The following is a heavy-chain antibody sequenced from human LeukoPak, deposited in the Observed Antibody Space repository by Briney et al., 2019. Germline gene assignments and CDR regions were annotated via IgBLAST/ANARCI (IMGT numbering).Heavy chain of an antibody. CDR3: WGSFVVGY. V-gene: IGHV3-20*04. D-gene: IGHD3-16*01. Sequence: ETLSLTCAVYGGSFSGYYWSWIRQPPGKGLEWVSGINWNGGSTGYADSVKGRFTISRDNAKNSLYLQMNSLRAEDTALYYCWGSFVVGYWGQGTLVTVSS. CDR1: GGSFSGYY. CDR2: INWNGGST. J-gene: IGHJ4*02.